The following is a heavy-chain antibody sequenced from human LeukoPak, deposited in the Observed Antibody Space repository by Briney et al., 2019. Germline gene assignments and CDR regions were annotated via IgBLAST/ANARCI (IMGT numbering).Heavy chain of an antibody. J-gene: IGHJ4*02. D-gene: IGHD3-10*01. CDR3: ARRTWVYGSGSIGYCDY. CDR2: INHSGST. Sequence: SETPSLTCAVYGGSFSGYYWSWIRQPPGKGLVWIGEINHSGSTNYNPSLKSRVTISVDTSKNQFSLKLSSVTAADTAVYYCARRTWVYGSGSIGYCDYWGQGTLVTVSS. CDR1: GGSFSGYY. V-gene: IGHV4-34*01.